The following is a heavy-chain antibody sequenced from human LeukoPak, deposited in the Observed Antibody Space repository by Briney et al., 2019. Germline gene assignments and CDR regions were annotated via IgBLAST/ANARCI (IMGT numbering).Heavy chain of an antibody. CDR2: IYYSGST. J-gene: IGHJ4*02. V-gene: IGHV4-59*06. D-gene: IGHD3-10*01. Sequence: SETLSLTCTVSGGSISSYYWSWIRQHPGKGLEWIGYIYYSGSTYYNPSLKSRVTISVDTSKNQFSLKLSSVTAADTAVYYCASGLGMVRGVIITGGFDYWGQGTLVTVSS. CDR3: ASGLGMVRGVIITGGFDY. CDR1: GGSISSYY.